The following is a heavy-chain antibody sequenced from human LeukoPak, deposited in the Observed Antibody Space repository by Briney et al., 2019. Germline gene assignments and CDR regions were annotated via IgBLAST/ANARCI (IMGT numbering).Heavy chain of an antibody. CDR1: GFTFSSYS. CDR2: ISSSSSTI. J-gene: IGHJ4*02. CDR3: AKDHIY. D-gene: IGHD2-21*01. Sequence: GGSLRLSCAASGFTFSSYSMNWVRQAPGKGLEWVSYISSSSSTIYYADSVKGRFTVSRDNSKNTLYLQMNSLSVDDTAVYYCAKDHIYWGQGTLVIVSS. V-gene: IGHV3-48*01.